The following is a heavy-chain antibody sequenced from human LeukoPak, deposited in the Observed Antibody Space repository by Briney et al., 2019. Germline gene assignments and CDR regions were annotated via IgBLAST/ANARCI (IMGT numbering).Heavy chain of an antibody. CDR1: GFTFSSYA. D-gene: IGHD3-3*01. CDR2: IWYEGSNK. V-gene: IGHV3-33*08. Sequence: GRSLRLSCAASGFTFSSYAMHWVRQAPGKGLEWVAVIWYEGSNKYYADSVKGRFTISRDNSKNTLSLQMNSLRAEDTAVYYCARELPPLEKYYFDYWGQGTLVTVSS. CDR3: ARELPPLEKYYFDY. J-gene: IGHJ4*02.